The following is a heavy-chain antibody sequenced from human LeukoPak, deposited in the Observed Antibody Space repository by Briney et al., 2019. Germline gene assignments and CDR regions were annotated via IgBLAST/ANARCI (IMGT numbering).Heavy chain of an antibody. Sequence: GGSLRLSCAASGFTFSSYAMSWVRQAPGKGLEWVSAISGSGGSTYYADSVKGRFTIFRDNFKNTLYLQMNSLRAEDTAVYYCAKVYGSGTYSSEPNWFDPWGQGTLVTVS. D-gene: IGHD3-10*01. CDR2: ISGSGGST. CDR3: AKVYGSGTYSSEPNWFDP. V-gene: IGHV3-23*01. J-gene: IGHJ5*02. CDR1: GFTFSSYA.